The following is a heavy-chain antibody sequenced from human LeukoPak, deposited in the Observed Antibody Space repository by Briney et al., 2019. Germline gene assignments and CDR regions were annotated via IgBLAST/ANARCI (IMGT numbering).Heavy chain of an antibody. CDR3: ARLTWDQYFFDF. J-gene: IGHJ4*01. CDR2: IYPGDSDR. D-gene: IGHD1-26*01. CDR1: GYTFSNYW. V-gene: IGHV5-51*01. Sequence: GESLKISCRGSGYTFSNYWIGWVRQMPGKGLEWMAIIYPGDSDRGYSPSFQGQVTISADRSIRTAYLRWSSLKASDTAIYYCARLTWDQYFFDFWGQGTQVTVSS.